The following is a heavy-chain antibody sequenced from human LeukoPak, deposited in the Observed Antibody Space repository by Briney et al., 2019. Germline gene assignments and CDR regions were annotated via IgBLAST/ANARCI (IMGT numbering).Heavy chain of an antibody. J-gene: IGHJ5*02. CDR1: GGSISSGNYY. Sequence: PSETLSLTCTVSGGSISSGNYYWSWIRQPAGKGLELIGQIYTSGSTNYNPSLKSRVTISVDTSKNQFSLKLSSVTAADTALYYCARGHDYLASWFDPWGQGTLVTVSS. CDR2: IYTSGST. CDR3: ARGHDYLASWFDP. D-gene: IGHD4-11*01. V-gene: IGHV4-61*09.